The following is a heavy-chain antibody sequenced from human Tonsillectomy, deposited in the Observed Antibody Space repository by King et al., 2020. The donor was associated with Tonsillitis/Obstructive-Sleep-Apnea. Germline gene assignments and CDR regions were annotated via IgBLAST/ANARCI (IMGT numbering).Heavy chain of an antibody. D-gene: IGHD4-11*01. J-gene: IGHJ5*02. CDR1: GGTFSSYA. CDR2: SIPIFGTA. V-gene: IGHV1-69*01. Sequence: QLVQSGAEVKKPGSSVKVSCKASGGTFSSYAISWGRQAPGQGLEGRGGSIPIFGTANYAQKFQGRVTITADESTSTAYMELSSLRSEDTGVYYCARGPMTTVTTCWFDPWGQGTLVTVSS. CDR3: ARGPMTTVTTCWFDP.